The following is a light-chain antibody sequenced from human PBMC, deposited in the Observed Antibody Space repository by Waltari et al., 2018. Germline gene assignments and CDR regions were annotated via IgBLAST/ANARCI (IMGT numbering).Light chain of an antibody. J-gene: IGKJ1*01. CDR2: HAS. CDR1: QSISKY. V-gene: IGKV3-20*01. Sequence: EIVLTQSPGTLSLSPGERATLSCRASQSISKYLAWYQQKPGKAHRLLIYHASSRAAGIPDRFSGSGSGTDCSRTISRLEPEDCAVYYCQHYESLPVTFGQGTKVEIK. CDR3: QHYESLPVT.